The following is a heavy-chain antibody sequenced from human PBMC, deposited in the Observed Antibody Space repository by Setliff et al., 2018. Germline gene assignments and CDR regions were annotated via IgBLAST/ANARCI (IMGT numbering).Heavy chain of an antibody. CDR1: GGTFSSYA. CDR2: IIPIFGTA. V-gene: IGHV1-69*05. D-gene: IGHD1-7*01. CDR3: ARGPAGTYAFDI. J-gene: IGHJ3*02. Sequence: SVKVSCKASGGTFSSYAISWVRQAPGQGLEWMRRIIPIFGTANYAQKFQGWVTMTRDTSISTAYMELSRLRSDDTAVYYCARGPAGTYAFDIWGQGTMVTVSS.